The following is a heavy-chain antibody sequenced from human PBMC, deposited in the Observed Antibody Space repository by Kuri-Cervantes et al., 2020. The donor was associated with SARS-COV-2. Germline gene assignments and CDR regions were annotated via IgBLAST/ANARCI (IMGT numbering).Heavy chain of an antibody. Sequence: GSLRLSCTVSGGSISSYYWSWIRQPPGKGLEWIGYIYYSGSTNYNPSLKSRVTISVDTSKNQFSLKLSSVTAADTAVYYCARGPDSGTYPKNYYYAMDVWGQGTTVTVSS. CDR1: GGSISSYY. D-gene: IGHD1-26*01. CDR3: ARGPDSGTYPKNYYYAMDV. J-gene: IGHJ6*02. CDR2: IYYSGST. V-gene: IGHV4-59*01.